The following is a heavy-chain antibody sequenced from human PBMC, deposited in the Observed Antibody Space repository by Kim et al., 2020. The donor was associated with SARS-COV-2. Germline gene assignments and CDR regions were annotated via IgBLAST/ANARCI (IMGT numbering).Heavy chain of an antibody. V-gene: IGHV1-69*13. CDR3: ARGEERQMATIGSGYAFDI. D-gene: IGHD5-12*01. CDR2: IIPIFGTA. Sequence: SVKVSCKASGGTFSSYAISWVRQAPGQGLEWMGGIIPIFGTANYAQKFQGRVTITADESTSTAYMELSSLRSEDTAVYYCARGEERQMATIGSGYAFDIWGQGTMVTVSS. CDR1: GGTFSSYA. J-gene: IGHJ3*02.